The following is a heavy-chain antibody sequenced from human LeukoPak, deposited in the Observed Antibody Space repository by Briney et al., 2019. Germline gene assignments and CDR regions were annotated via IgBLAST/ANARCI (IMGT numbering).Heavy chain of an antibody. D-gene: IGHD3-22*01. CDR2: ISAYNGNT. V-gene: IGHV1-18*01. CDR1: GYTFTSYG. Sequence: ASVKVSCKASGYTFTSYGISWVRQAPGQGLEWMGWISAYNGNTNYAQKLQGRVTITADESTSTAYMELSSLRSEDTAVYYCATPSYYYDSSGYRYFDYWGQGTLVTVSS. J-gene: IGHJ4*02. CDR3: ATPSYYYDSSGYRYFDY.